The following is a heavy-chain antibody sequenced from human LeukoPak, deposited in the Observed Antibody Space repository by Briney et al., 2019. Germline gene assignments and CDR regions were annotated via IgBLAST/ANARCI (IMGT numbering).Heavy chain of an antibody. Sequence: PGGSLRLSCADSGFTFSSHWMAWVRQAPGKGLEWVANIKQDGTEKYYMDSVKGRFTISRDNAKNSLYLQMNSLRPEDTAVYYCATIEAVLFHYWGQGTLVTVSS. V-gene: IGHV3-7*01. CDR2: IKQDGTEK. J-gene: IGHJ4*02. D-gene: IGHD4/OR15-4a*01. CDR3: ATIEAVLFHY. CDR1: GFTFSSHW.